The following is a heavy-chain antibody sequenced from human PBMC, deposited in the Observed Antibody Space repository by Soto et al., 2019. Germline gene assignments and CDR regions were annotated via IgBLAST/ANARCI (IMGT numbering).Heavy chain of an antibody. CDR2: INPDGSRT. CDR1: GFTFTNYW. Sequence: EVQLVESGGGLVQPGGSLSLSCAASGFTFTNYWMHWVRQAPGKGLMWVSRINPDGSRTTYADSVKGGFAIFRDSAKNTLYLQMNSLRAEDTAVYYCARVRSGSYDWFDPWGQGTLVTVSS. CDR3: ARVRSGSYDWFDP. J-gene: IGHJ5*02. V-gene: IGHV3-74*01. D-gene: IGHD3-10*01.